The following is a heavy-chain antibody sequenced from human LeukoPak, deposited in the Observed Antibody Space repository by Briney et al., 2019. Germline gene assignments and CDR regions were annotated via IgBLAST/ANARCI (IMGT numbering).Heavy chain of an antibody. CDR2: ISSSSSHT. CDR3: ARDDRFDGSGHYTAFDV. V-gene: IGHV3-11*05. D-gene: IGHD3-22*01. CDR1: GFMFSDFY. Sequence: PGGSLRLSCAASGFMFSDFYMNWIRQAPGKGLEWISFISSSSSHTNYAGSVKGQFTISRDNAKNSLFLQMNNLRDEDTAVYYCARDDRFDGSGHYTAFDVWGQGTRVTVSS. J-gene: IGHJ3*01.